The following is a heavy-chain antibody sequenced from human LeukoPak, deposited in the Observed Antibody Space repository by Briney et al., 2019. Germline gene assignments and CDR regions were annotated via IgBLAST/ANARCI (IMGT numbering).Heavy chain of an antibody. CDR3: ARVALSRVAFDI. CDR1: GFTFSTYR. V-gene: IGHV3-7*01. J-gene: IGHJ3*02. D-gene: IGHD3-10*01. CDR2: IKQDGTEK. Sequence: GGSLRLSCAASGFTFSTYRMTWVRQAPGKGLEWVANIKQDGTEKYSVDSVKGRFAISRDNAKSSLFLQMNSLRAEDSAVYYCARVALSRVAFDIWGQGTIVTVSP.